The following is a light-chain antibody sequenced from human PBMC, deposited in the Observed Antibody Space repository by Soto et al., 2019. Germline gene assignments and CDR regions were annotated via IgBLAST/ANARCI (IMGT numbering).Light chain of an antibody. J-gene: IGKJ1*01. Sequence: DIQMTKSPSTLSGSVGDRVTITCRASQTISSWLAWYQQKPGKAPKLLIYKASTLKSGVPSRFSGGGSGTDFTLTISSLQPEDFATYFCHQSSDNAWTFGQGTKVENK. CDR3: HQSSDNAWT. V-gene: IGKV1-5*03. CDR1: QTISSW. CDR2: KAS.